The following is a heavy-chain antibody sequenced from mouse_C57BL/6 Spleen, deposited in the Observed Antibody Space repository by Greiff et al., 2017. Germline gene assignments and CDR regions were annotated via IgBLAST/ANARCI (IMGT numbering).Heavy chain of an antibody. CDR3: ASLKLGQGNYYAMDY. Sequence: QVHVKQPGAELVKPGASVKLSYKASGYTFTSSWMHWVKQRPGQGLEWIGMIHPNSGSTNYNEKFKSKATLTVDKSSRTAYMQLSSLTSEDSAVYYCASLKLGQGNYYAMDYWGQGTSVTVSS. CDR1: GYTFTSSW. D-gene: IGHD4-1*01. CDR2: IHPNSGST. V-gene: IGHV1-64*01. J-gene: IGHJ4*01.